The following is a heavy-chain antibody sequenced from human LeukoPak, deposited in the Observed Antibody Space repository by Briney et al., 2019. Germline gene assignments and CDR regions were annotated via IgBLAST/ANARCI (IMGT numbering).Heavy chain of an antibody. V-gene: IGHV4-34*01. CDR2: INHSGST. CDR1: GGSFSGYY. CDR3: ARAITYYDILTGYYCHFDY. J-gene: IGHJ4*02. D-gene: IGHD3-9*01. Sequence: SETLSLTCAVYGGSFSGYYWSWIRQPPGKGLEWIGEINHSGSTNYNPSLKSRVTISVDTSTNQFSLMLSSVTAADTAVYSCARAITYYDILTGYYCHFDYWGQGTLVTVSS.